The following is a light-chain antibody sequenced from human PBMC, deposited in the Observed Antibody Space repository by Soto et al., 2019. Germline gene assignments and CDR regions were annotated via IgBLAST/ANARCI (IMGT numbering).Light chain of an antibody. Sequence: DIRLTQSPSSLSASVGDRVTITCRASQNIQNSLNWYQQQPGKAPKLLIYAASSLERGVSSRFSGGGSGTDFTLTINSLHPEDFASYFCRQSYAAGLTFGGGTKVEIK. CDR3: RQSYAAGLT. CDR1: QNIQNS. V-gene: IGKV1-39*01. CDR2: AAS. J-gene: IGKJ4*01.